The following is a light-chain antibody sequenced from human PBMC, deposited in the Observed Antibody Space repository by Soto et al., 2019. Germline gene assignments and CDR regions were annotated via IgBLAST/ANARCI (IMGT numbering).Light chain of an antibody. CDR2: DDS. J-gene: IGLJ1*01. Sequence: ELTQPPSVAVAPGQTARITWGGNNIGSKSVHCYQQKPGQAPVLVVYDDSDRPSGIPPRFSGSNSGNTATLTISRVEDGDEADYYCQVSDSSSDPYVFGTGTKVTVL. CDR1: NIGSKS. V-gene: IGLV3-21*02. CDR3: QVSDSSSDPYV.